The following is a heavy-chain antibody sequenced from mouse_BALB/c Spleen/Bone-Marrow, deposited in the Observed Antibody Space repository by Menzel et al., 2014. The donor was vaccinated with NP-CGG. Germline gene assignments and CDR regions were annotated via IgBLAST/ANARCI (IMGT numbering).Heavy chain of an antibody. V-gene: IGHV1-67*01. CDR3: ARWLQAMDY. D-gene: IGHD2-2*01. CDR2: ISTYYGNT. J-gene: IGHJ4*01. CDR1: GYTFTDYA. Sequence: VQLQQSGPELVRPGVSVKISCKGSGYTFTDYAMHWVEQSHAKSLEWIGVISTYYGNTNYNQKFKGKATMTVDKSSSTAYMGLARLTSEDSAIYYCARWLQAMDYWGQGTSVTVSS.